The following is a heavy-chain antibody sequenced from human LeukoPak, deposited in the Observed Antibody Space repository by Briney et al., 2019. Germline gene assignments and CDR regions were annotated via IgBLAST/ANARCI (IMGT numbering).Heavy chain of an antibody. Sequence: GGSLRLSCAASGFTFTSYAMSWVRQAPGKGLEWVSSISGSGGSTYYADSVKGRFTISRDNSKNTLYLQMNSLRAEDTAVYYCAKDLPNPGTIRHFQYWGQGTLVTVSS. D-gene: IGHD2-21*01. V-gene: IGHV3-23*01. J-gene: IGHJ1*01. CDR3: AKDLPNPGTIRHFQY. CDR1: GFTFTSYA. CDR2: ISGSGGST.